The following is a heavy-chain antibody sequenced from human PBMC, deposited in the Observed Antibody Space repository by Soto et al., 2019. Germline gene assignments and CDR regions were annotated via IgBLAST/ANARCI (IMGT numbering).Heavy chain of an antibody. Sequence: QVQWVESGGGVVQPGRSLRLSCAASGFTFNRHPLHWVRQAPGKGLEWVAVISHDGNNKYYADSVKGRFTISRDNSMNMLYLQMHGLRTEDTAIFYCARASGHIYATLHGPFDHWGQGALVTVSS. V-gene: IGHV3-30-3*01. CDR2: ISHDGNNK. CDR1: GFTFNRHP. D-gene: IGHD2-8*01. CDR3: ARASGHIYATLHGPFDH. J-gene: IGHJ4*02.